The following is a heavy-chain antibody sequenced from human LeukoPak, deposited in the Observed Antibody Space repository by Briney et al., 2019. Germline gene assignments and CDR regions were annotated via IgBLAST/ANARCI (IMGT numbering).Heavy chain of an antibody. CDR1: GFTFSSYT. V-gene: IGHV3-74*01. D-gene: IGHD6-13*01. J-gene: IGHJ4*02. CDR3: AREILVGQHLVAIFDY. CDR2: INSDGSST. Sequence: PGGSLRLSCAASGFTFSSYTMNCVRQAPGKGLVWVSRINSDGSSTRYADSVKGRFTISRDNAKNTVYLQMNSLRAEDTAVYYCAREILVGQHLVAIFDYWGQGTLVTVSS.